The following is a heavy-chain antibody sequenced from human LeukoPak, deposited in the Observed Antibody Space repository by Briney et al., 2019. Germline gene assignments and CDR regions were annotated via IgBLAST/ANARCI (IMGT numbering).Heavy chain of an antibody. V-gene: IGHV3-66*01. D-gene: IGHD3-22*01. CDR3: ARKTDSGGQGDY. CDR1: GFTVSVNY. J-gene: IGHJ4*02. CDR2: IYSGGNT. Sequence: GGSVRLSCAAFGFTVSVNYMSWVRQAPGKGLECVSVIYSGGNTYYADSVKGRFTISRDNSKNTLYLQMNNLRAEDTAVYYCARKTDSGGQGDYWGPGTLVTVSS.